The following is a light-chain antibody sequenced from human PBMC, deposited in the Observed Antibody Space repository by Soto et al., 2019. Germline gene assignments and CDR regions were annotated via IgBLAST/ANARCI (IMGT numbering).Light chain of an antibody. CDR2: GAS. J-gene: IGKJ1*01. CDR1: QSVSSTF. Sequence: EVVLTQSPGTLSLFPGERATLSCRANQSVSSTFLAWYQQKPGQAPRLLIYGASRRATGIPDRFSGSGSGTDFTLTISRLEPEDFAVYYCQQYGTSLKWTVGQGTKVGVK. CDR3: QQYGTSLKWT. V-gene: IGKV3-20*01.